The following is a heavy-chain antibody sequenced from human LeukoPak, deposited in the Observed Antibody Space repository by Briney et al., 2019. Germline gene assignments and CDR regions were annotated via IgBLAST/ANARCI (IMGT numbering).Heavy chain of an antibody. D-gene: IGHD4-17*01. CDR1: GDSISSGDYY. J-gene: IGHJ3*02. CDR3: ARDGKNGGDYFAFDI. V-gene: IGHV4-61*02. Sequence: PSETLSLTCTVSGDSISSGDYYWSWIRQPAGKGLEWIGRISSSGSTNYNPSLKSRVTISVDTSKNQFSLKLSSVTAADTAVYYCARDGKNGGDYFAFDIWGQGTMVTVSS. CDR2: ISSSGST.